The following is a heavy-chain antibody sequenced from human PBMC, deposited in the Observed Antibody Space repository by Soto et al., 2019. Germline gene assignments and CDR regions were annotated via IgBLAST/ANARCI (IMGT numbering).Heavy chain of an antibody. CDR3: ATEPIYYNDGSGYYPLGH. J-gene: IGHJ4*02. V-gene: IGHV1-18*04. Sequence: SXKVSFKASGYSXDTYGFRWVRQAPGQGLECVGWISAHNGDTHYSQKFKGRVTLTTDTSTNTGYMELRSLTSEDTEVYFCATEPIYYNDGSGYYPLGHWGQGTLVTVS. D-gene: IGHD3-22*01. CDR2: ISAHNGDT. CDR1: GYSXDTYG.